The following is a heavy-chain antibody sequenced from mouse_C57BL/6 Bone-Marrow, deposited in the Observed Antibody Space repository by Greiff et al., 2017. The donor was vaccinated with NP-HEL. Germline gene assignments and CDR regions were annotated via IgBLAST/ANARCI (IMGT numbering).Heavy chain of an antibody. CDR1: GYAFSSSW. CDR2: IYPGDGDT. D-gene: IGHD2-3*01. V-gene: IGHV1-82*01. CDR3: AREVGIYDGYLGGYAMDY. J-gene: IGHJ4*01. Sequence: QVQLQQSGPELVKPGASVKISCKASGYAFSSSWMNWVKQRPGKGLEWIGRIYPGDGDTNYNGKFKGKATLTADKSSSTAYMQLSSLTSEDSAVYFCAREVGIYDGYLGGYAMDYWGQGTSVTVSS.